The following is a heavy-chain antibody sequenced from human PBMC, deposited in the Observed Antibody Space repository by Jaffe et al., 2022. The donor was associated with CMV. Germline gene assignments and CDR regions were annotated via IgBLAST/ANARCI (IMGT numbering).Heavy chain of an antibody. CDR1: GGSFSGYY. Sequence: QVQLQQWGAGLLKPSETLSLTCAVYGGSFSGYYWSWIRQPPGKGLEWIGEINHSGSTNYNPSLKSRVTISVDTSKNQFSLKLSSVTAADTAVYYCARGLVEMATIYYFDYWGQGTLVTVSS. D-gene: IGHD5-12*01. CDR2: INHSGST. V-gene: IGHV4-34*01. CDR3: ARGLVEMATIYYFDY. J-gene: IGHJ4*02.